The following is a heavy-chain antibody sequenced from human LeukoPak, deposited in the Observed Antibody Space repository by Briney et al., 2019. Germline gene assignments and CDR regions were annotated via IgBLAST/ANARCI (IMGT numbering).Heavy chain of an antibody. J-gene: IGHJ6*02. CDR3: AKGIAAAGTMVVASYYGMDV. V-gene: IGHV3-23*01. CDR2: ISGSGGST. Sequence: GGSLRLSCAASGFTFSSYAMSWVRQAPGKGLEWVSAISGSGGSTYYADSVKGRFTISRDNSKNTLCLQMNSLRAEDTAVYYCAKGIAAAGTMVVASYYGMDVWGQGTTVTVSS. D-gene: IGHD6-13*01. CDR1: GFTFSSYA.